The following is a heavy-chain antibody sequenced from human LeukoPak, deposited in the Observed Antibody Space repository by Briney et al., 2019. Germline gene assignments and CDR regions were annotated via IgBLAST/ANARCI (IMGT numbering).Heavy chain of an antibody. CDR2: IYSGGST. D-gene: IGHD3-3*01. Sequence: PGGSLRLSCAASGFTASSNYMSWVRQAPGKGLEWVSVIYSGGSTYYADSVKGRFTISRDNSKNTLYLQMNSLRAEDTAVYYCATISYENAFDIWGQGTMVTVSS. CDR1: GFTASSNY. CDR3: ATISYENAFDI. J-gene: IGHJ3*02. V-gene: IGHV3-53*01.